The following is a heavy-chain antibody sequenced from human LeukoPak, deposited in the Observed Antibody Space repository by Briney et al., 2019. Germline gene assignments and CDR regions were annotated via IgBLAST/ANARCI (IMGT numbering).Heavy chain of an antibody. D-gene: IGHD3-16*01. J-gene: IGHJ4*02. Sequence: GGSLRLSCAASGSTFSDYYMSWIRQAPGKGLEWVSYISSSGSTIYYADSVKGRFTISRDNAKNSLYLQMNSLRAEDTAVYYCARQKFGDRIHFDYWGQGTLVTVSS. CDR3: ARQKFGDRIHFDY. CDR2: ISSSGSTI. CDR1: GSTFSDYY. V-gene: IGHV3-11*01.